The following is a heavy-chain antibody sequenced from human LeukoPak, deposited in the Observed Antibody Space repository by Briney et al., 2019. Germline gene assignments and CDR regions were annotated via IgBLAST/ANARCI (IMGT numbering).Heavy chain of an antibody. J-gene: IGHJ4*02. D-gene: IGHD7-27*01. CDR1: GFTFSSYG. CDR3: ARSGVRDYFDY. Sequence: GGSLRLSCAASGFTFSSYGMHWVRQAPGKGLEWVAVIWYDGSNKYYADSVKGRFTISRDNSKNTLYLQMNSLRAEDTAVYYCARSGVRDYFDYWGQGTLVTVSS. V-gene: IGHV3-33*01. CDR2: IWYDGSNK.